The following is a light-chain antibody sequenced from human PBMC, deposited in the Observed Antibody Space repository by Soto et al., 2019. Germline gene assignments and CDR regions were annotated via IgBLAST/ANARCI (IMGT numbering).Light chain of an antibody. CDR2: VAS. CDR3: QKYGSAPWT. CDR1: QGFKIY. Sequence: EIKLTQSPSSLFDSVGERATFLCRGSQGFKIYLPGFQQKPGKVLRPLSYVASNLQSGVPSRFIGSGSGTDFTLTISSLQPEDVATYYCQKYGSAPWT. J-gene: IGKJ1*01. V-gene: IGKV1-27*01.